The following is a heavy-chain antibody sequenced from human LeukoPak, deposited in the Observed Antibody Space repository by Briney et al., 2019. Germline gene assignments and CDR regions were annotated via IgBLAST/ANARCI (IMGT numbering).Heavy chain of an antibody. Sequence: SETLSLTCTVSGGSISSSSYYWGWIRQPPGKGLEWIGSIYYSGSTYYNPSLKSRVTISVDTSKNQFSLKLSSVTAADTAVYYCAVTYYYGSGSYYYFDNWGQGTLVTVSS. J-gene: IGHJ4*02. D-gene: IGHD3-10*01. CDR3: AVTYYYGSGSYYYFDN. CDR1: GGSISSSSYY. V-gene: IGHV4-39*07. CDR2: IYYSGST.